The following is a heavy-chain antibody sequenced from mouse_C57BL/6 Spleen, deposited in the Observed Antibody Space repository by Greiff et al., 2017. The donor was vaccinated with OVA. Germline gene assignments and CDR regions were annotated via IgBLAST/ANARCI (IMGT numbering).Heavy chain of an antibody. V-gene: IGHV1-82*01. CDR2: IYPGDGDT. CDR1: GYAFSSSW. Sequence: VKVVESGPELVKPGASVKISCKASGYAFSSSWMNWVKQRPGKGLEWIGRIYPGDGDTNYNGKFKGKATLTADKSSSTAYMQLSSLTSEDSAVYFCARGGTVVVAYYAMDYWGQGTSVTVSS. CDR3: ARGGTVVVAYYAMDY. D-gene: IGHD1-1*01. J-gene: IGHJ4*01.